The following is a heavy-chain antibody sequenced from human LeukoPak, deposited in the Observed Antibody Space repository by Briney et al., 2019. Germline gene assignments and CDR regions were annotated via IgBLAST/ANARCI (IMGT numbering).Heavy chain of an antibody. Sequence: SETLSLTCTVSGXSISSYYWSWIRQPAGKGLEWIGRIYTSGSTNYNPSLKSRVTMSVDTSKNQFSLKLSSVTAADTAVYYCARDIPRSPGLGLRIKYYFDYWGQGTLVTVSS. J-gene: IGHJ4*02. CDR3: ARDIPRSPGLGLRIKYYFDY. CDR2: IYTSGST. CDR1: GXSISSYY. D-gene: IGHD7-27*01. V-gene: IGHV4-4*07.